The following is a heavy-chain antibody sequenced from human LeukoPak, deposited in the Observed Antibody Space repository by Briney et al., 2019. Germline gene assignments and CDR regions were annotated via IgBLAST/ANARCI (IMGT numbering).Heavy chain of an antibody. D-gene: IGHD4-17*01. CDR2: IMPGGHI. V-gene: IGHV3-66*01. Sequence: GGSLRLSCRASGFSVDSVFVNWVRQPPGKRLEWVSFIMPGGHIDYTDSVKGRFTISRDSFKNTLSLQMNSLRVDDSAVYYCARGYLVTTTFDFWGQGTLVTVSS. J-gene: IGHJ4*02. CDR1: GFSVDSVF. CDR3: ARGYLVTTTFDF.